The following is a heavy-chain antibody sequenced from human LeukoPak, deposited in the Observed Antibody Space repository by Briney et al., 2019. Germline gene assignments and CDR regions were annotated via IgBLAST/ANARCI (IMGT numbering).Heavy chain of an antibody. CDR1: GGSISSSSYY. J-gene: IGHJ4*02. CDR2: IYYSGST. Sequence: PSETLSLTCTVSGGSISSSSYYWGWIRQPPGKGLEWIGSIYYSGSTYYNPSLKSRVTISVDTSKNQFSLRLSSVTAADTAVYYCARGMIVVVYFDYWGQGTLVTVSS. CDR3: ARGMIVVVYFDY. D-gene: IGHD3-22*01. V-gene: IGHV4-39*07.